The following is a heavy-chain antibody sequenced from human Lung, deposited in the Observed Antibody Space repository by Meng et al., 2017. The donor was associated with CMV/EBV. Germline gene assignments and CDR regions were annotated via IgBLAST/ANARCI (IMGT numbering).Heavy chain of an antibody. CDR1: GFSFSSYA. CDR2: IAHDGSRT. J-gene: IGHJ5*02. Sequence: SCAASGFSFSSYAMHWVRQDPGKGLEWVALIAHDGSRTSYADSVMGRFTISRDDSMKMVFLQMNTLRGDDTAVYYCAKGTVTSAGIDHWGQGSLVTVSS. CDR3: AKGTVTSAGIDH. V-gene: IGHV3-30*18. D-gene: IGHD4-17*01.